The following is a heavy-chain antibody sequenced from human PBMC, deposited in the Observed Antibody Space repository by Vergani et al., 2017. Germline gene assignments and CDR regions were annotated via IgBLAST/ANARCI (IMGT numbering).Heavy chain of an antibody. D-gene: IGHD3-22*01. V-gene: IGHV1-69*09. CDR1: GFTFSSYT. CDR3: ARDHHLKYYDSSGYYSGFDY. CDR2: IIPILGIA. Sequence: VQLVESGGGVVQPGRSLRLSCAASGFTFSSYTVSWVRQAPGQGLEWMGRIIPILGIANYAQKFQGRVTITADQSTSTAYMELSSLRSEDTAVYYCARDHHLKYYDSSGYYSGFDYWGQGTLVTVSS. J-gene: IGHJ4*02.